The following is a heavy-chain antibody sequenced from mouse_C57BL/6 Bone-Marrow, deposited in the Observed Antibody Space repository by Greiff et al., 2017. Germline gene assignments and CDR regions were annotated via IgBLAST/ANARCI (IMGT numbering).Heavy chain of an antibody. CDR3: AREEMMVKAY. CDR1: GFTFSSYA. D-gene: IGHD2-3*01. V-gene: IGHV5-4*01. CDR2: ISDGGSYT. J-gene: IGHJ3*01. Sequence: EVKLVESGGGLVKPGGSLKLSCAASGFTFSSYAMSWVRQTPEKRLEWVATISDGGSYTYYPDTVKGRFTISRDNAKNNLYLQMSHLKSEDTAMYYCAREEMMVKAYWGQGTLVTVSA.